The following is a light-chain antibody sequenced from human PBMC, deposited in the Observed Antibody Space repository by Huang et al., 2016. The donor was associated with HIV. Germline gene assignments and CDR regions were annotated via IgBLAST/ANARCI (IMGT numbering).Light chain of an antibody. CDR2: DAS. CDR1: QSVSKY. Sequence: EIVLTQSPVTLSLSPGERATLSCRASQSVSKYLAWYQKKPGQAPRLLIYDASNRATGVPARFSGSGSGTDFTLTINSLEAEDFAVYYCQQRSIWPPLTFGGGPRWRSN. CDR3: QQRSIWPPLT. J-gene: IGKJ4*01. V-gene: IGKV3-11*01.